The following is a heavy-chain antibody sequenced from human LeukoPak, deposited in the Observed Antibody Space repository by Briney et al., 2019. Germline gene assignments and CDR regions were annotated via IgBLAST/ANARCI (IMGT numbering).Heavy chain of an antibody. CDR1: GYPISSGHH. D-gene: IGHD3-16*01. V-gene: IGHV4-38-2*02. CDR3: ARSEIDDYSRY. Sequence: SETLSLTCTVSGYPISSGHHWAWFRQTPGKGLEWLGSIYQDGSTYDNLSLKSRVTLSVDTSKNQFSLKMKTVTVADTAVYYCARSEIDDYSRYWGQGTLVIVSS. CDR2: IYQDGST. J-gene: IGHJ4*02.